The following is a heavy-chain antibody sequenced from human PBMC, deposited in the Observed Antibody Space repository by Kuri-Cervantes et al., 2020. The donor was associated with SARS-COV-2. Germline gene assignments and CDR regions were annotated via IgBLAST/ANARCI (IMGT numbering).Heavy chain of an antibody. D-gene: IGHD2-2*01. J-gene: IGHJ3*02. CDR3: ARDPGIVVVPAAIPGAFDI. V-gene: IGHV3-33*08. CDR1: GFTFSSYG. Sequence: GGSLRLSCSASGFTFSSYGMHWARQAPGKGLEWVAVIWYDGSNKYYADSVKGRFTISRDNAKNSLYLQMNSLRAEDTAVYYCARDPGIVVVPAAIPGAFDIWGQGTMVTVSS. CDR2: IWYDGSNK.